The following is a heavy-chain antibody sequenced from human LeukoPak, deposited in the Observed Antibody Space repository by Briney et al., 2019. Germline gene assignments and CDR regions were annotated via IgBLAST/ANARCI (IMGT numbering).Heavy chain of an antibody. V-gene: IGHV4-34*01. CDR2: INHSGST. J-gene: IGHJ4*02. D-gene: IGHD3-10*01. CDR3: ASLSGSGSYWFDY. CDR1: GGSFSGYY. Sequence: SETLSLTCAVYGGSFSGYYWSWIRQPPGKGLEWIGEINHSGSTNYNPSLKSRVTISVDTSKNQFSLKLSSVTAADTAVYYCASLSGSGSYWFDYWGQGTLVTVSS.